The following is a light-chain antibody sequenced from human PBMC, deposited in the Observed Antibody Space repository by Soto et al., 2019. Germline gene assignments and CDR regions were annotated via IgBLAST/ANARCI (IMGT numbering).Light chain of an antibody. J-gene: IGLJ1*01. CDR2: DVS. V-gene: IGLV2-14*01. Sequence: QSALTQPASVSGSPGQSITISCTGTSSDAGGYNHVSWYQQHPGKAPKLMIYDVSNRPSGVSDRFSGSKSGNTASLTISGLQAEDEADYYCSSYTSSSTYVFGTGTKLTVL. CDR3: SSYTSSSTYV. CDR1: SSDAGGYNH.